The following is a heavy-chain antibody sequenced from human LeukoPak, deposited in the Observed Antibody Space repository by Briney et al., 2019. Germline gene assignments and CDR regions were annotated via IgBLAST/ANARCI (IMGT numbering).Heavy chain of an antibody. J-gene: IGHJ4*02. V-gene: IGHV3-64*01. D-gene: IGHD1-26*01. Sequence: GGSLRLSCAASGFTFSSYAMHWVRQAPGKGLEYVSAISSNGGSTFYANSVKGRFTISRDNSKNTLYLQMGNLRAEDMAVYYCARATGIVGAPDWGQGTLVTVSS. CDR2: ISSNGGST. CDR1: GFTFSSYA. CDR3: ARATGIVGAPD.